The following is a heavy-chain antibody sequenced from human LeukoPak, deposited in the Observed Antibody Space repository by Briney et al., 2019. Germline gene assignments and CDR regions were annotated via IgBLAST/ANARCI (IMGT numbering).Heavy chain of an antibody. CDR1: GGSISSGGYY. Sequence: PSETLSLTCTVSGGSISSGGYYWSWIRQHPGKGLEWIGYIYYSGSTYYNPSLKSRVTISVDTSKNQFSLKLSSVTAADTAVYYCVRVVRARAARPVDYWGQGTLVTVSS. V-gene: IGHV4-31*03. CDR3: VRVVRARAARPVDY. CDR2: IYYSGST. J-gene: IGHJ4*02. D-gene: IGHD6-6*01.